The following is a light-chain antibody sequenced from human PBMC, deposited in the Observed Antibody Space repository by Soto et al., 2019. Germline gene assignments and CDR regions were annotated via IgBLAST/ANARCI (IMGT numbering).Light chain of an antibody. J-gene: IGKJ1*01. CDR1: QSVSSY. CDR2: DAS. V-gene: IGKV3-11*01. Sequence: EIVLTQSPATLSLSPGERATLSCRASQSVSSYLAWYHQKPGQAPRLLIYDASNRATGIPARFSGSGSGTDFTLTISSLEPEDFAVYYCQQRSNWPATFGQGTKVDIK. CDR3: QQRSNWPAT.